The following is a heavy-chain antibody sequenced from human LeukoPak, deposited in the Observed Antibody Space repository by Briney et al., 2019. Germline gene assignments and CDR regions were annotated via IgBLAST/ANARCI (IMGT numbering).Heavy chain of an antibody. CDR2: MYDSGIT. CDR3: ARDRGVRGVYMDV. V-gene: IGHV4-59*01. D-gene: IGHD3-10*01. CDR1: GGSISSYY. Sequence: SETLSLTCTVSGGSISSYYWSWIRQPPGKGLEWIGYMYDSGITNYNSSLKSRVTISVDTSKSQLSLKLSSVTAADTAVYYCARDRGVRGVYMDVWGKGTTVTVSS. J-gene: IGHJ6*03.